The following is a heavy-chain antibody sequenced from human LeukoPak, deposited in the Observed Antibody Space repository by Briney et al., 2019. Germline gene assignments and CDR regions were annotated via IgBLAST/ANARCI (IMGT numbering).Heavy chain of an antibody. J-gene: IGHJ4*02. CDR2: ISGYNGNT. V-gene: IGHV1-18*01. D-gene: IGHD2-2*01. CDR3: ARDGTSTDDY. Sequence: GASVKVSCKASGYTFTRYGISWVRQAPGQGLEWMGWISGYNGNTNYAEKLQGRVTMTTDTSTSTVYMELRSLRSDDTAVYYCARDGTSTDDYWGQGTLVTVSS. CDR1: GYTFTRYG.